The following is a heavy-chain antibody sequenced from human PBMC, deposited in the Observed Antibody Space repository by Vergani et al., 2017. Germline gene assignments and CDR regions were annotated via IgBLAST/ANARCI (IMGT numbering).Heavy chain of an antibody. J-gene: IGHJ4*02. D-gene: IGHD3-10*01. CDR1: GSSVNPYY. CDR3: AGSRMCYGAGSPDY. Sequence: QVKLQESGPGLVKPSETLSLTCTVSGSSVNPYYWSWIRQPPGKGLEWMGYVSFRGDTLYDPSVKGRMTISLNTSSNRFPLYLTSVTAADTAVYYCAGSRMCYGAGSPDYWGQGTLVTGSS. V-gene: IGHV4-59*02. CDR2: VSFRGDT.